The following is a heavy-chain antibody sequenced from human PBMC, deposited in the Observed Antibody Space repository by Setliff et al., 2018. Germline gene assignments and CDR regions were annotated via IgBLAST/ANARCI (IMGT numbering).Heavy chain of an antibody. V-gene: IGHV1-3*01. CDR2: INAGNGNT. J-gene: IGHJ6*03. CDR1: GYTFTSYA. D-gene: IGHD6-19*01. Sequence: ASVKVSCKASGYTFTSYAMHWVRQAPGQRLEWMGWINAGNGNTKYSQKFQGRVTITRDTSASTAYMELSSLRSEDTAYLQISSLKAEDTAVYYCARDSSGWSGFSRLVGVYYYYMDVWGKGTTVTVSS. CDR3: SSLKAEDTAVYYCARDSSGWSGFSRLVGVYYYYMDV.